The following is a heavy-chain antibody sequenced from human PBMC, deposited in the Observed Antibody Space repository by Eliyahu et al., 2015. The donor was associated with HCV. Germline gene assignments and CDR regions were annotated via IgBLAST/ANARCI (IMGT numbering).Heavy chain of an antibody. CDR3: AKDSGIVVVVAAISQGMDV. CDR2: SYDGSNK. D-gene: IGHD2-15*01. Sequence: SYDGSNKYYADSVKGRFTISRDNSKNTLYLQMNSLRAEDTAVYYCAKDSGIVVVVAAISQGMDVWGQGTTVTVSS. V-gene: IGHV3-30*18. J-gene: IGHJ6*02.